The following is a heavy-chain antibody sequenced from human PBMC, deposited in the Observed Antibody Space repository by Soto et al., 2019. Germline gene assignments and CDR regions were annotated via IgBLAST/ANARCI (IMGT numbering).Heavy chain of an antibody. D-gene: IGHD3-22*01. CDR3: ARGFYYDSSGYSPSDY. V-gene: IGHV1-2*02. CDR1: GYTFTGYY. Sequence: GASVKVSCKASGYTFTGYYMHWVRQAPGQGLEWMGWINPNSGGTNYAQKFQGRVTMTRDTSVITAYMELSRLRSDDTAVYYCARGFYYDSSGYSPSDYWGQGTLVTVSS. J-gene: IGHJ4*02. CDR2: INPNSGGT.